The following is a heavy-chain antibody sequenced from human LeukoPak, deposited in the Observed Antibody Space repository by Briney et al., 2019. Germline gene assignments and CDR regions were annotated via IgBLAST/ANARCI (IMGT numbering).Heavy chain of an antibody. D-gene: IGHD3-10*01. CDR3: ARVLIHYGAFDY. CDR1: GFTVSSKY. V-gene: IGHV3-53*01. Sequence: PGGSLSLSCAASGFTVSSKYMSWVRQAPGKGLGWVSVIYSGGSTYYADSVKGRFTISRDNSKNTLYLQMNSLRAEDTAVYYCARVLIHYGAFDYWGQGTLVTVSS. CDR2: IYSGGST. J-gene: IGHJ4*02.